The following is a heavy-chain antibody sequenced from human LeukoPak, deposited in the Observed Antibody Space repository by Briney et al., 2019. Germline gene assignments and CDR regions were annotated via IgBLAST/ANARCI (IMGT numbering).Heavy chain of an antibody. CDR3: AKRAPGSGTSLYYFDY. D-gene: IGHD3-10*01. Sequence: GGSLRLSCAASGFTFSSYAMSWVRQAPGKGLEWVSVISNSGGSTFYADSVKGRFTISRDNSKNTLYLQMNSLRAEDTAVYYCAKRAPGSGTSLYYFDYWGQGTLVTVSS. V-gene: IGHV3-23*01. CDR1: GFTFSSYA. CDR2: ISNSGGST. J-gene: IGHJ4*02.